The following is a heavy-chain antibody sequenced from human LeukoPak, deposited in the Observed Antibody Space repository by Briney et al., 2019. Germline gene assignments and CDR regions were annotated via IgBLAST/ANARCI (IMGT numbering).Heavy chain of an antibody. V-gene: IGHV4-39*07. D-gene: IGHD5-18*01. CDR1: GGSISSSSYL. Sequence: SETLSLTCTVSGGSISSSSYLWVWIRQPPGKGLDWIGTIAYSGTTYYKSSLKSRVTISVDTSKNQFSLKLSSVTAADTAVYYCARGYSYGYGMDVWGQGTTVTVSS. CDR3: ARGYSYGYGMDV. CDR2: IAYSGTT. J-gene: IGHJ6*02.